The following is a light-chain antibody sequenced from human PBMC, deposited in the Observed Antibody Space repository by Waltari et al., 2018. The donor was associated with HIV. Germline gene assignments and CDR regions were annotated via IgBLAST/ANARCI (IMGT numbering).Light chain of an antibody. CDR2: EVT. J-gene: IGLJ2*01. CDR3: SSYTRRGTVV. V-gene: IGLV2-14*01. CDR1: SSDIGYYDY. Sequence: PGQSIVLPCTGSSSDIGYYDYVSWYQQYPGQAPKALIYEVTSRPSGTSSRFSGSKSATTAFRAISKLQTDDEAEYFCSSYTRRGTVVFGGWTRLTVL.